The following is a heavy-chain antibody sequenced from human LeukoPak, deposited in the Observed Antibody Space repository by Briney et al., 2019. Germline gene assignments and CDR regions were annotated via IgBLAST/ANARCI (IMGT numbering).Heavy chain of an antibody. V-gene: IGHV3-30-3*01. CDR3: ARAGSGSYYGSDY. D-gene: IGHD1-26*01. CDR2: ISYDGSNK. Sequence: GGSLRLSCAASGFTFSSYAMHWVRQAPGKGLEWVAVISYDGSNKYYADSVKGRFTISRDNSKNTLYLQMNSLRAEDTAVYYCARAGSGSYYGSDYWGQGTLVTVSS. J-gene: IGHJ4*02. CDR1: GFTFSSYA.